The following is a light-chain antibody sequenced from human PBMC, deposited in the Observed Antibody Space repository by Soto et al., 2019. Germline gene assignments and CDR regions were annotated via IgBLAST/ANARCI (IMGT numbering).Light chain of an antibody. V-gene: IGKV1-5*03. CDR3: QQYNSYPWT. CDR1: QTISTW. Sequence: IQMTQSPSTLSASVGDRVTFTCRASQTISTWVAWYQQKPGEAPKLLIYKASTFEVGVPSRFSGSGSGTEFTLTINTLQPADFATYYCQQYNSYPWTFGQGTKV. CDR2: KAS. J-gene: IGKJ1*01.